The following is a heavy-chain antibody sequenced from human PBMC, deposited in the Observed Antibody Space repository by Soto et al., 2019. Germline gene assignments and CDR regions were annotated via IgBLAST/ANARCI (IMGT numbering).Heavy chain of an antibody. CDR3: ARGIAVAGNF. CDR2: IHTGNGKT. J-gene: IGHJ4*02. CDR1: GYIFTNCG. Sequence: QVQLGQSGAEVKKPGASVTLALKTYGYIFTNCGIHWVRQAPGQRLEWMGWIHTGNGKTKSSQHFQDRVTFTTDTSASTAYMELSSLTSEDTAAYFCARGIAVAGNFWGQGTLVIVSS. D-gene: IGHD6-19*01. V-gene: IGHV1-3*04.